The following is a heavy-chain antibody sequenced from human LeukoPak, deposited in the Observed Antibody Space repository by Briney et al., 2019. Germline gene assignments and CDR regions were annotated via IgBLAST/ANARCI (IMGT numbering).Heavy chain of an antibody. CDR1: GGSISSDNYY. CDR3: AKGAGPPWFDP. J-gene: IGHJ5*02. CDR2: IDRSGSS. Sequence: SETLSLTCTVSGGSISSDNYYWSWVRQPAGKGLEWIGRIDRSGSSNYKPFLKSRVTISVDTSKNQFSLRLTSVTAADTAVYYCAKGAGPPWFDPWGQGILVTVSS. V-gene: IGHV4-61*02. D-gene: IGHD6-19*01.